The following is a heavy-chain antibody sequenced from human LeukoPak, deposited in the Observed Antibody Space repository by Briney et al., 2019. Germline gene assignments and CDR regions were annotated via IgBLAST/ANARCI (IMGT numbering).Heavy chain of an antibody. J-gene: IGHJ3*02. V-gene: IGHV3-74*01. D-gene: IGHD6-25*01. CDR2: IRGDGAST. Sequence: GGSLRLSCAASGFAFSSYWMHWVRQAPGKGLVWVSYIRGDGASTTYADSVKGRFTISRDNAKNTLYLQMNSLRVEDAAVYYCARVGGVSGRAFDMWGQGTMVTVSS. CDR3: ARVGGVSGRAFDM. CDR1: GFAFSSYW.